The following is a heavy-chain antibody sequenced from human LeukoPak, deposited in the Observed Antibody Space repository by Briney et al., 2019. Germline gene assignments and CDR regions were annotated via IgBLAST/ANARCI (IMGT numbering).Heavy chain of an antibody. CDR1: GYTFTSYW. V-gene: IGHV5-51*01. D-gene: IGHD2-15*01. CDR3: ARLGRYCSGGSCYRSYAFDI. CDR2: IWPDDSDT. J-gene: IGHJ3*02. Sequence: GESLKISCRGFGYTFTSYWIGWVRQLPGKGLEWMGIIWPDDSDTRYSPSFQGQVTISVDKSINTAYLQWSSLQAPDTAIYYCARLGRYCSGGSCYRSYAFDIWGQGTMVTVSS.